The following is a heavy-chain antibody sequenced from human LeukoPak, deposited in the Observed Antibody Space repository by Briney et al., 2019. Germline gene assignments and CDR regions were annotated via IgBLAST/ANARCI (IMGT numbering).Heavy chain of an antibody. V-gene: IGHV4-38-2*02. D-gene: IGHD6-6*01. CDR1: GYSISGGYY. CDR3: ARGGAYSSSYYYYMDV. Sequence: SETLSLTCTVSGYSISGGYYWGWIRQPPGKGLEWIGRIYTSGSTNYNPSLKSRVTISVDKSKNQFSLKLSSVTAADTAVYYCARGGAYSSSYYYYMDVWGKGTTVTVSS. CDR2: IYTSGST. J-gene: IGHJ6*03.